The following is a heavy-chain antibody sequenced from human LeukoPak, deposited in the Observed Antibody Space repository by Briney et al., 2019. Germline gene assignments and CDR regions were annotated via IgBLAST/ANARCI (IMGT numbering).Heavy chain of an antibody. Sequence: SETLSLTCTVSGVSISSGYYWGWIRQPPGKGLEWIGEINHSGSTNYNPSLKSRVTISVDTSKNQFSLKLSSVTAADTAVYYCARGSRYYYDSSGYYPPYYYYYMDVWGKGTTVTVSS. J-gene: IGHJ6*03. D-gene: IGHD3-22*01. CDR1: GVSISSGYY. CDR2: INHSGST. V-gene: IGHV4-34*01. CDR3: ARGSRYYYDSSGYYPPYYYYYMDV.